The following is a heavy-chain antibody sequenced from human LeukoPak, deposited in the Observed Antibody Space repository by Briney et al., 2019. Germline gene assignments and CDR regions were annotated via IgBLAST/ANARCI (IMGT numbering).Heavy chain of an antibody. Sequence: SETLALTCTVSGGFISNSNYYLGWIRQPPGKGLDWIGSIYYSGRTYYNPSLNSRVTISVDTSNNQFSLKLSSVTAADTAVYYCVRLYYYDRSPPPLWGPGTLVIVSS. J-gene: IGHJ4*02. D-gene: IGHD3-22*01. V-gene: IGHV4-39*01. CDR1: GGFISNSNYY. CDR2: IYYSGRT. CDR3: VRLYYYDRSPPPL.